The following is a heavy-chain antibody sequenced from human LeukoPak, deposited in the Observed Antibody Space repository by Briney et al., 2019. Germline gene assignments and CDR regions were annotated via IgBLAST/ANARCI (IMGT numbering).Heavy chain of an antibody. CDR2: ISYDGSNK. CDR1: GFTFSSYA. CDR3: ARDGVALNDLDH. J-gene: IGHJ4*02. Sequence: GGSLRLSCAASGFTFSSYAMHWVRQAPGKGLEWVAVISYDGSNKYYADSVKGRFTISRDNSKNTLYLQMNSLRAEDTAVYYCARDGVALNDLDHWGQGTLVTVSS. V-gene: IGHV3-30-3*01. D-gene: IGHD5-12*01.